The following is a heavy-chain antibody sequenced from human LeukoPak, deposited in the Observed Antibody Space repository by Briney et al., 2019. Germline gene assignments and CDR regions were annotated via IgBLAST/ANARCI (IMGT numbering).Heavy chain of an antibody. CDR2: IKGKSDGGTT. J-gene: IGHJ4*02. Sequence: GGSLRLSCAASGFTFTNAWMNWVRQAPGKGLEWVGRIKGKSDGGTTDYAAPVKGRFAISRDDSKNTLYLQMNSLGSEDTAVYYCTTAPKPYGDYVDYWGQGTLVTVSS. V-gene: IGHV3-15*01. CDR3: TTAPKPYGDYVDY. CDR1: GFTFTNAW. D-gene: IGHD4-17*01.